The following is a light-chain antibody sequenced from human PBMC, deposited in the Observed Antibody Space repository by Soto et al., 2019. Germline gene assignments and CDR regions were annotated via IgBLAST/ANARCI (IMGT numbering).Light chain of an antibody. CDR1: QSVSSY. CDR2: DAS. J-gene: IGKJ2*01. Sequence: EIVLTQSPATLSLSPGERATLSCRASQSVSSYLAWYQQKPGQAPRLLIYDASNRATGIPARFSGSGSGTDFTPTIISPEPEEFVVYYCQPRSNWPPYTFGQGTKLEIK. CDR3: QPRSNWPPYT. V-gene: IGKV3-11*01.